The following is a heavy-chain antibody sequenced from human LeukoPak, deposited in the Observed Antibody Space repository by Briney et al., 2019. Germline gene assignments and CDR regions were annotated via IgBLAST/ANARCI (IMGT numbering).Heavy chain of an antibody. CDR2: IPSDGRDK. J-gene: IGHJ4*02. V-gene: IGHV3-30*18. CDR3: TNHWGQFDY. CDR1: GFTFSSYG. D-gene: IGHD3-16*01. Sequence: PGGSLRLSCAASGFTFSSYGMHWVRQAPGKGLEWLAVIPSDGRDKYHADSVKGRFTISRDNSKNTLYLHMNSLTPDDTAVYYCTNHWGQFDYWGQGALVIVSS.